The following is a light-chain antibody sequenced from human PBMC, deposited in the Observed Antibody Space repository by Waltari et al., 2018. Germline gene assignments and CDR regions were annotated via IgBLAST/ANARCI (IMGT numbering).Light chain of an antibody. CDR2: AAS. J-gene: IGKJ2*01. CDR3: QQYTEWPYT. V-gene: IGKV3-15*01. CDR1: QSFNGN. Sequence: EIVMTQSPATLSVSPGERATLSCRASQSFNGNLAWYQHKQGQAPRLLIYAASTRATGTPGRFSGGGSGTEFTLTISSLQSEDFAIYYCQQYTEWPYTFGQGTKLEIK.